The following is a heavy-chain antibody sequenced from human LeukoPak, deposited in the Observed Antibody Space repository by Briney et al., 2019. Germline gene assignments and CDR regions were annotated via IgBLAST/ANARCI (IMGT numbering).Heavy chain of an antibody. CDR3: ARDRSYVNYYGSGSYYRIDY. D-gene: IGHD3-10*01. Sequence: TPVKVSCKASGYTFTGYYMHWVRQAPGQGLEWMGWINPNSGGTNYAQKFQGRVTMTRDTSISTAYMELSRLRSDDTAVYYCARDRSYVNYYGSGSYYRIDYWGQGTLVTVSS. V-gene: IGHV1-2*02. J-gene: IGHJ4*02. CDR1: GYTFTGYY. CDR2: INPNSGGT.